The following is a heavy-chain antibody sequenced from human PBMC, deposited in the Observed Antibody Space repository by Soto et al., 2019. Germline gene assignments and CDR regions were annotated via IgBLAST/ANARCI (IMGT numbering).Heavy chain of an antibody. D-gene: IGHD2-15*01. Sequence: GSSVKVSCKASGYTVTRYGVSWVRQAPGQGLEWMGWISTYNENTNYAQKFQGRVTMTRDTSTSTVYVELASLTSDDTAVYYCAREGYWSRGSCALYSHVFLSLDAWG. J-gene: IGHJ6*03. CDR2: ISTYNENT. CDR3: AREGYWSRGSCALYSHVFLSLDA. V-gene: IGHV1-18*01. CDR1: GYTVTRYG.